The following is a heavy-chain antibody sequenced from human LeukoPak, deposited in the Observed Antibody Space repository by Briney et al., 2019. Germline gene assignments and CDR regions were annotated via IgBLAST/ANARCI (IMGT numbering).Heavy chain of an antibody. CDR2: MSSDGRNK. Sequence: GRSLRLSCAASGFTFSTYGMHWVRQAPGKGLEWVAVMSSDGRNKYYADSVKGRFTISRDNSKNTLYLQMNSLRAEDTAVYYCAKDFYTTRGYLDYWGQGTLVTVSS. CDR1: GFTFSTYG. V-gene: IGHV3-30*18. D-gene: IGHD1-26*01. CDR3: AKDFYTTRGYLDY. J-gene: IGHJ4*02.